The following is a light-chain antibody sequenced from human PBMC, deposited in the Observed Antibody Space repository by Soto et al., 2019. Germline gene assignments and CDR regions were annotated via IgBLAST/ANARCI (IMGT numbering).Light chain of an antibody. CDR2: LGS. J-gene: IGKJ2*02. CDR3: MQALQSPRT. Sequence: DVVMTQSPLSLPVPPGEPASISCRSSQPLLHSNGFNYLDWYLQRPGQSPQLLIFLGSTRASGVPDRFSGSGSGTDFTLKISRVEAEDVGVYYFMQALQSPRTFGQGTKLESK. V-gene: IGKV2-28*01. CDR1: QPLLHSNGFNY.